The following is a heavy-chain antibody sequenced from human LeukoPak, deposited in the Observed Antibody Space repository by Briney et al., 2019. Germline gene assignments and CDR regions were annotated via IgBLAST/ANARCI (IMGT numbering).Heavy chain of an antibody. CDR3: AKDLAGSLSYFDY. CDR1: GLTFSSYA. J-gene: IGHJ4*02. V-gene: IGHV3-23*01. Sequence: TGGSLRLSCAASGLTFSSYAMSWVRQAPGKGLEWVSVISGSGGSIYYADSVKGRFTISRDNSKNTLYLQMNSLRAEDTAVYYCAKDLAGSLSYFDYWGQGTLVTVSS. D-gene: IGHD1-26*01. CDR2: ISGSGGSI.